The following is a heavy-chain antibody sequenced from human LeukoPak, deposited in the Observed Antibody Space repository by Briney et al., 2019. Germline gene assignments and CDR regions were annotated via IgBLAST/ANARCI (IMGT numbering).Heavy chain of an antibody. Sequence: GGSLRLSCAASGFTFSSYWMHWVRQDPGKGLVWVSRINSDGSSITYADSVKGRFTISRDNAKNTLHLQMNSLGVEDTAVYYCAREGRVSGYDFDSWGQGTLVTVSS. CDR1: GFTFSSYW. D-gene: IGHD5-12*01. CDR3: AREGRVSGYDFDS. CDR2: INSDGSSI. J-gene: IGHJ4*02. V-gene: IGHV3-74*03.